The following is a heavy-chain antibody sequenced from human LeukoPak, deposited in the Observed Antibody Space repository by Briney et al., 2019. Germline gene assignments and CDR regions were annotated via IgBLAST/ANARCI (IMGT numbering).Heavy chain of an antibody. V-gene: IGHV3-33*01. J-gene: IGHJ4*02. Sequence: GGSLTLSCAASGFTFSHYGMHWVRQAPGKGLEWVSVIWSDGTNQFYADSVKGRFTISRDDSQKTVFLQMSSLRGEDTAIYYCARDAQRGFDYWGQGTLVTVSS. CDR1: GFTFSHYG. CDR3: ARDAQRGFDY. CDR2: IWSDGTNQ.